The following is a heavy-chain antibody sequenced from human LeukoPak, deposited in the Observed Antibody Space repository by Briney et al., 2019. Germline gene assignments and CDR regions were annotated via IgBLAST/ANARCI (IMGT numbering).Heavy chain of an antibody. J-gene: IGHJ4*02. D-gene: IGHD4-23*01. V-gene: IGHV1-8*01. CDR2: MNPNSGNT. Sequence: ASVKVSCKASGYTFTSYDINWVRQATGQGPEWMGWMNPNSGNTGYAQKFQGRVTMTRNTSISTAYMELSSLRSEDTAVYYCARTDCGGNPRDDWGQGTLVTVSS. CDR1: GYTFTSYD. CDR3: ARTDCGGNPRDD.